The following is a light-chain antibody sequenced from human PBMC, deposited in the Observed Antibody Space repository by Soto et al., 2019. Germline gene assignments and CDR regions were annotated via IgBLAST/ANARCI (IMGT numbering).Light chain of an antibody. CDR3: QSYDSSLSGFYV. CDR2: GNS. CDR1: SSNIGAGYD. V-gene: IGLV1-40*01. Sequence: VLTQPPSVSGAPGQRVTISCTGSSSNIGAGYDVHWYQQLPGTAPKLLIYGNSNRPSGVPDRFSGSKSGTSASLAITGLQAEDEADYYCQSYDSSLSGFYVFGTGTKVTVL. J-gene: IGLJ1*01.